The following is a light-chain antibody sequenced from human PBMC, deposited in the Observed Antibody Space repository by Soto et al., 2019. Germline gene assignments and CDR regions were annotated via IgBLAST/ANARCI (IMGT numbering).Light chain of an antibody. V-gene: IGKV3-20*01. CDR1: QSLTNSF. CDR2: GAS. CDR3: QQYGSSPRT. J-gene: IGKJ5*01. Sequence: EFVLTQSPGTLSLSPGERATLSCRASQSLTNSFIAWYQQRPGQAPRLLIYGASNRATGIPDRFSGSGSGTDFTLTISRLEPEDFAVYYCQQYGSSPRTFGQGTRLEI.